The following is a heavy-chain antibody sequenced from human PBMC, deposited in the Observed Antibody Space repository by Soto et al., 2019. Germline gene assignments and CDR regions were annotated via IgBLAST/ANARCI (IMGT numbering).Heavy chain of an antibody. D-gene: IGHD6-13*01. J-gene: IGHJ1*01. CDR2: ISTYNANT. Sequence: ASVKVSCKASGYIFSNYGISWVRQAPGQGLEWMGWISTYNANTYYAQKFQGRVTMTTDTSTSTAYMELRSLRSDDTAVFYCARERDGSSWSSAESLQYWGQGALVTVSS. V-gene: IGHV1-18*01. CDR1: GYIFSNYG. CDR3: ARERDGSSWSSAESLQY.